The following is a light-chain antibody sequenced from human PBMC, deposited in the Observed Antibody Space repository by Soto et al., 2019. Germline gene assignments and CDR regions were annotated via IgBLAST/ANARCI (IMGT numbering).Light chain of an antibody. J-gene: IGLJ1*01. CDR3: CSYAGSSTFSYV. CDR1: SSDVGSYNL. V-gene: IGLV2-23*03. CDR2: EGS. Sequence: QSVLTQPASGSGSPGQSITISCTGTSSDVGSYNLVSWYQQHPGKAPKLMIYEGSKRPSGVSNRFSGSKSGNTASLTISGLQAEEEADYYCCSYAGSSTFSYVFGTGTKVTV.